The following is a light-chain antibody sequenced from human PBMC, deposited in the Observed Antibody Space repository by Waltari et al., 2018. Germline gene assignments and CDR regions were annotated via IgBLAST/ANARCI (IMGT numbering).Light chain of an antibody. CDR3: LQYNDWPPWT. CDR2: GAS. CDR1: QSVSSN. V-gene: IGKV3-15*01. Sequence: EIVMTQSPATLSVSPGERATLSCRASQSVSSNLAWYQQKPGQAPRLLIFGASTRATDTPARFSGSGSGTEFTLTISSLQSEDFAVYYCLQYNDWPPWTFGQGTKVEIK. J-gene: IGKJ1*01.